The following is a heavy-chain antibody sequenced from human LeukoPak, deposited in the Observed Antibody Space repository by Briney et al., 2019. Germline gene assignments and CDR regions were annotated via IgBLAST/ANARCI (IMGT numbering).Heavy chain of an antibody. CDR2: INPNSGAT. J-gene: IGHJ4*02. V-gene: IGHV1-2*02. D-gene: IGHD5-18*01. CDR1: GYTFVDYF. Sequence: ASVKVSCKTSGYTFVDYFIHWVRQAPGQGLEWMGWINPNSGATIYAQKFQGRVTMTRDTSVSTAYMELSRLRFDDTTAYYCARPRAFSYGQMYYFDYWGQGALVTVSS. CDR3: ARPRAFSYGQMYYFDY.